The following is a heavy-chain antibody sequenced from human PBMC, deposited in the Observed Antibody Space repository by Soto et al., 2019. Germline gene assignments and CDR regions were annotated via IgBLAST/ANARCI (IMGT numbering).Heavy chain of an antibody. CDR2: IYYSGST. Sequence: PSETLSLTCTVSGGSVSSGSYYWSWIRQPPGKGLEWIGYIYYSGSTNYNPSLKSRVTISVDTSKNQFSLELSSVTAADTAVYYCARDQSRDGYNHHFDYWGQGTLVTSPQ. CDR1: GGSVSSGSYY. D-gene: IGHD5-12*01. J-gene: IGHJ4*02. V-gene: IGHV4-61*01. CDR3: ARDQSRDGYNHHFDY.